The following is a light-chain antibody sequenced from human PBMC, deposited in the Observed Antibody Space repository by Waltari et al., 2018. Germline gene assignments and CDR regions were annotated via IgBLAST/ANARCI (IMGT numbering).Light chain of an antibody. CDR1: QTISTY. Sequence: DIQMTQSPSALSASVGDRVTIPCRASQTISTYLAWYQQKPGKVPKLLIYAASSLETGVPFRFSGSGSGTEFTLTISSLQPEDFETYYCQQHNSHPYSFGQGTKVEIK. CDR3: QQHNSHPYS. V-gene: IGKV1-17*03. CDR2: AAS. J-gene: IGKJ2*03.